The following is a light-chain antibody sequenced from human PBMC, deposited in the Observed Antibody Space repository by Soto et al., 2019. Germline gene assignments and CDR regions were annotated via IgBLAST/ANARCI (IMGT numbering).Light chain of an antibody. Sequence: EIVMTQSPATLSVSPGERATLSCRASQSVSSNLAWYQQKPGQAPRLLIYGASTRATGIPARFSGSGSGTEFTLTISSLQSEDFAVYYCQPDNNWWTFGQGTKVEIK. CDR3: QPDNNWWT. V-gene: IGKV3-15*01. CDR1: QSVSSN. J-gene: IGKJ1*01. CDR2: GAS.